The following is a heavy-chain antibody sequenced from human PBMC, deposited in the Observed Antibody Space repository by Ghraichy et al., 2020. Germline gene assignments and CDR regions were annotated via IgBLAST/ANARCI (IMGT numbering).Heavy chain of an antibody. V-gene: IGHV1-18*04. D-gene: IGHD5-18*01. J-gene: IGHJ5*02. Sequence: ASVKVSCKASGYTFTSYGISWVRQAPGQGLEWMGWISAYNGNTNYAQKLQGRVTMTTDTSTSTAYMELRSLRSDDTAVYYCARAVRGNTAMDRGSWFDPWGQGTLVTVSS. CDR3: ARAVRGNTAMDRGSWFDP. CDR1: GYTFTSYG. CDR2: ISAYNGNT.